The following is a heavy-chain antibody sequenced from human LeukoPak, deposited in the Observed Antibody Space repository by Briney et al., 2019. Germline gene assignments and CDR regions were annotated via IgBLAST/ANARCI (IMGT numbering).Heavy chain of an antibody. CDR1: GGSITTYY. V-gene: IGHV4-59*01. J-gene: IGHJ4*02. D-gene: IGHD5-12*01. Sequence: SETLSLTCTVSGGSITTYYWSWIRQPPGKALEWIGYIYYSGSTNYNPSLKSRVTISIDTSKNQFSLKLSSVTAADTAVYYCARVPPLPRPYTGYDYYFDYWGQGTLVIVPS. CDR2: IYYSGST. CDR3: ARVPPLPRPYTGYDYYFDY.